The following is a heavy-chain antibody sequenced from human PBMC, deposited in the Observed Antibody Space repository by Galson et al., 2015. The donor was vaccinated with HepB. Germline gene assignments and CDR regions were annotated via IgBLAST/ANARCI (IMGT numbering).Heavy chain of an antibody. CDR2: IGHDGSKT. CDR1: GFTFSSFG. CDR3: AKDMGRPEGASPFDY. Sequence: SLRLSCAASGFTFSSFGMHWVRQAPGKGPEWVAFIGHDGSKTYDASKTYYADSVKGRFTISRDNSKSTLYLQMNSLRGDDTAVFYCAKDMGRPEGASPFDYWGQGILVTVSS. V-gene: IGHV3-30*02. J-gene: IGHJ4*02. D-gene: IGHD1-26*01.